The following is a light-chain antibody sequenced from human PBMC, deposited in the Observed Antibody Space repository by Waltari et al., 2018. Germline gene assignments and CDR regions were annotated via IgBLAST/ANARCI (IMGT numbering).Light chain of an antibody. CDR2: TAS. CDR3: QQLESYPVT. J-gene: IGKJ5*01. V-gene: IGKV1-9*01. Sequence: DIQLTQSPSFLSASVGDRVTITCRASQGIDSALAWYQLKPGTAPKVLIYTASVLQSGVPSRFSGRGSGTEFTLTISSLQPEDFATYYCQQLESYPVTFGHGTRLEIK. CDR1: QGIDSA.